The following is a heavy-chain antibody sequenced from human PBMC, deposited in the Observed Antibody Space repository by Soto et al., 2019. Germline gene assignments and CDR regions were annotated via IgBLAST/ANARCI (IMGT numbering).Heavy chain of an antibody. Sequence: PSETLSLTCSVSGGSISEVNYYWGWIRQPPGKGLGGIGPIHSSGTPYCIPSLKSRVTISVDTCRNQCSLMLTSLTAADTAVYFCARHRGREGAAYEHDYWGQGALVT. D-gene: IGHD3-16*01. V-gene: IGHV4-39*01. CDR2: IHSSGTP. CDR1: GGSISEVNYY. CDR3: ARHRGREGAAYEHDY. J-gene: IGHJ4*02.